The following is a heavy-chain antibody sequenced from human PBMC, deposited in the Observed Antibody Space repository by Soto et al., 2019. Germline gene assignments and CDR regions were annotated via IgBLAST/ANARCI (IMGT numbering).Heavy chain of an antibody. CDR1: GGSISSSSYY. J-gene: IGHJ4*02. D-gene: IGHD1-26*01. V-gene: IGHV4-39*01. CDR3: AKEGATTGFDY. CDR2: IYYSGST. Sequence: ETLSLTCTVSGGSISSSSYYWGWIRQPPGKGLEWIGSIYYSGSTYYNPSLKSRVTISVDTSKNQFSLKLSSATAADTAVYYCAKEGATTGFDYWGQGTLVTVSS.